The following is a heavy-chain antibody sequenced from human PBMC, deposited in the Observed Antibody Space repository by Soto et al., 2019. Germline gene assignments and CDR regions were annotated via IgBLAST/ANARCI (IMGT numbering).Heavy chain of an antibody. J-gene: IGHJ5*02. Sequence: ASVKVSCKASGYTFTSYAMHWVRQAPGQRLEWMGWINAGNGNTKYPQKFQGRVTITRDTSASTAYMELSSLRSEDTAVYYCARGRIMVRGVIFAWFDPWGQGTLVTVSS. CDR1: GYTFTSYA. V-gene: IGHV1-3*01. CDR2: INAGNGNT. CDR3: ARGRIMVRGVIFAWFDP. D-gene: IGHD3-10*01.